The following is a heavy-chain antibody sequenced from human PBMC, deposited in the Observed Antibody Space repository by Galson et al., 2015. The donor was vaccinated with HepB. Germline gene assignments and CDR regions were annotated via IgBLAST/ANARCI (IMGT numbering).Heavy chain of an antibody. V-gene: IGHV1-24*01. CDR1: GYTLTELS. J-gene: IGHJ4*02. Sequence: SVKVSCKVSGYTLTELSMHWVRQAPGKGLEWMGGFDPEDGETIYAQKFQGRVTMTEDTSTDTAYMELSSLRSEDTAVYYCATVARDSSGYYYDYWGQGTLVTVSS. D-gene: IGHD3-22*01. CDR3: ATVARDSSGYYYDY. CDR2: FDPEDGET.